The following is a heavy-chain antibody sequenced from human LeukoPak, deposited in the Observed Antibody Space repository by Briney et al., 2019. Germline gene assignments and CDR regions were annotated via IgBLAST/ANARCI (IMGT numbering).Heavy chain of an antibody. CDR2: INPNSGGT. J-gene: IGHJ6*03. CDR3: ARGARSRAIFGSRYYMDV. V-gene: IGHV1-2*02. D-gene: IGHD3-3*01. Sequence: ASVKVSCNASGYTFTGYYMHWVRDAPGQGLEWMGWINPNSGGTNYAQKFQGRVTMTRDTSISTAYMELSRLRSDDTAVYYCARGARSRAIFGSRYYMDVWGKGTTVTVSS. CDR1: GYTFTGYY.